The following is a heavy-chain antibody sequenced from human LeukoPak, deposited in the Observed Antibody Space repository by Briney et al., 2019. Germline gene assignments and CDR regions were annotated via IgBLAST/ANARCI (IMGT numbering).Heavy chain of an antibody. CDR2: IYSGGST. Sequence: GGSLRLSCAASGFTVSSNYMSWVRQAPGKGLEWVSVIYSGGSTYYADSVKGRFTIPRDNSKNTLYLQMNSLRAEDTAVYYCARDSRGDYGDYGYFQHWGQGTLVTVSS. D-gene: IGHD4-17*01. V-gene: IGHV3-53*01. CDR1: GFTVSSNY. J-gene: IGHJ1*01. CDR3: ARDSRGDYGDYGYFQH.